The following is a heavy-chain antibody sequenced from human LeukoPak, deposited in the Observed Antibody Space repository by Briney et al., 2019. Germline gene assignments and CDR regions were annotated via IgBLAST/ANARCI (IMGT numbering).Heavy chain of an antibody. V-gene: IGHV3-72*01. CDR1: GFTFSDHY. Sequence: GGSLRLSCAASGFTFSDHYMDWVRQAPGKGLGGVGRSRNKATSYTTEYAASVKGRFIISRDDSKNSLYLQMNSLKTEDTAVYYCARDLDYGGNSDAFDIWGQGTMVTVSS. CDR3: ARDLDYGGNSDAFDI. CDR2: SRNKATSYTT. D-gene: IGHD4-23*01. J-gene: IGHJ3*02.